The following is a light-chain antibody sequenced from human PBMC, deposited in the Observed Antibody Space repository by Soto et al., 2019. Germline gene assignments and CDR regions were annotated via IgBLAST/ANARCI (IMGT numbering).Light chain of an antibody. V-gene: IGLV1-44*01. CDR2: SNN. J-gene: IGLJ1*01. CDR1: SSNIGSNT. Sequence: QSVLTQPPSASGTPGQRVAISCSGSSSNIGSNTVNWYQQFPQTAPKLLIYSNNQRPSGVPDRFSGSKSGTSASLAISGLQSEDEADYHCAAWDHRLHGFYVFGTGTKVTVL. CDR3: AAWDHRLHGFYV.